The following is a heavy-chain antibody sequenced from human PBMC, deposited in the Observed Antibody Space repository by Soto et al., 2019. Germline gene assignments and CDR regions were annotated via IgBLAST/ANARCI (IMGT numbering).Heavy chain of an antibody. Sequence: GGSLRLSCAASGFTFSSYWMHWVRQAPGKGLVWVSRINSDGSSTSYADSVKGRFTISRDNAKNTLYLQMNSLRAEDTAVYYCARDLYDFWNEDALWPGNFDYWGQGTLVTVSS. J-gene: IGHJ4*02. D-gene: IGHD3-3*01. CDR1: GFTFSSYW. CDR2: INSDGSST. V-gene: IGHV3-74*01. CDR3: ARDLYDFWNEDALWPGNFDY.